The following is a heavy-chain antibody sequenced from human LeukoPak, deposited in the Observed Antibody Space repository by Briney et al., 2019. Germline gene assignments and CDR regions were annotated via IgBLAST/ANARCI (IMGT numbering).Heavy chain of an antibody. J-gene: IGHJ4*02. V-gene: IGHV3-23*01. CDR2: ISGSGGST. D-gene: IGHD3-22*01. Sequence: PGGSLRLSCAASGFTFSSYAMSWVRQAPGKGLEWVSAISGSGGSTYYADSVKGRFTISRDNSKNTLYLQMNSLRAEDTAVYYCARALPVDYDSSGYYLGSAQDYWGQGTLVTVSS. CDR1: GFTFSSYA. CDR3: ARALPVDYDSSGYYLGSAQDY.